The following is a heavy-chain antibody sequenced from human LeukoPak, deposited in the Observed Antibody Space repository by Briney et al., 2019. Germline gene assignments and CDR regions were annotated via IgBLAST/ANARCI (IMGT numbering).Heavy chain of an antibody. CDR1: GGSISSGGYY. D-gene: IGHD3-22*01. V-gene: IGHV4-31*03. CDR3: ARGGYYDPHAFDI. CDR2: IYYSGST. J-gene: IGHJ3*02. Sequence: SQTLSLTCTVSGGSISSGGYYWSWNRQHPGKGLEWIGYIYYSGSTYYNPSLKSRVTISVDTSKNQFSLKLSSVTAADTAVYYCARGGYYDPHAFDIWGQGTMVTVSS.